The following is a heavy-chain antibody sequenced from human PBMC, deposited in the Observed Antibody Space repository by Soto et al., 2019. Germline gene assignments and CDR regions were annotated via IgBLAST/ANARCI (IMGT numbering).Heavy chain of an antibody. Sequence: ASVKVSCKVSGYTLTELSMHWVRQAPGKGLEWMGGFDPEDGETIYAQKFQGRVTMTEDASTDTAYMELSSLRSEDTAVYYCATSITMVREPPSGPIDYWGQGTLVTVSS. CDR1: GYTLTELS. CDR3: ATSITMVREPPSGPIDY. J-gene: IGHJ4*02. CDR2: FDPEDGET. V-gene: IGHV1-24*01. D-gene: IGHD3-10*01.